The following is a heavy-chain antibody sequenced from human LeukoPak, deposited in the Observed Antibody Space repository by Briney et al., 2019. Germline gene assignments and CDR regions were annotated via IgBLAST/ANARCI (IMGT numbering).Heavy chain of an antibody. V-gene: IGHV4-39*02. J-gene: IGHJ4*02. D-gene: IGHD3-9*01. CDR1: GGSISSSSYY. CDR2: IYYSGST. Sequence: PSETLSLTCTVSGGSISSSSYYWGWIRQPPGKGLEWIGSIYYSGSTYYNPSLKSRVTISVDTSKNQFSLKLSSVTAADTAVYYCARDQNYDILTGLGYWGQGTLVTVSS. CDR3: ARDQNYDILTGLGY.